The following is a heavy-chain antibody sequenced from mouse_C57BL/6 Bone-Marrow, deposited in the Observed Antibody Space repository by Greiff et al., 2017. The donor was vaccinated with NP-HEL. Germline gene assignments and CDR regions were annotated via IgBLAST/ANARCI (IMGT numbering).Heavy chain of an antibody. Sequence: VKLMESGAELVKPGASVKMSCKASGYTFTTYPIEWMKQNHGKSLEWIGNFHPYNDDTKYNEKFKGKATLTVEKSSSTVYLELSRLTSDDSAVYYCAIVTTSNYYAMDYWGQGTSVTVSS. D-gene: IGHD2-5*01. V-gene: IGHV1-47*01. CDR3: AIVTTSNYYAMDY. J-gene: IGHJ4*01. CDR2: FHPYNDDT. CDR1: GYTFTTYP.